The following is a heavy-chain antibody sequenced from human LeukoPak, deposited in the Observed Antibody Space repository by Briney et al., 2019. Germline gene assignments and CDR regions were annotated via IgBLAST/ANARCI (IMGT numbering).Heavy chain of an antibody. D-gene: IGHD3-10*01. J-gene: IGHJ3*02. CDR2: INSDGTRI. CDR1: GFTFSTYG. CDR3: AVGGFTDALDI. Sequence: PGGSLRLSCTASGFTFSTYGMHWVRQAPGKGLVWVSRINSDGTRISYVDSVKGRFTISRDNAKNTLSLQMNSLRAGDTAVYYCAVGGFTDALDIWGQGTMVTVSS. V-gene: IGHV3-74*01.